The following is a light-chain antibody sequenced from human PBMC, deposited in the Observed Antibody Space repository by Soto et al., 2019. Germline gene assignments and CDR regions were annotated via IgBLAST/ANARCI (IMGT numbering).Light chain of an antibody. CDR2: DVS. Sequence: QSVLTQPRSVSGSPGQSVTISCTGTSSDVGVYNYVSWYQQYPGKAPKLMIYDVSKRPSGVPDRFSGSRSGNTASLTISGLQPEDEADYYCAAWDDSLNALFGTGTKVTVL. V-gene: IGLV2-11*01. CDR1: SSDVGVYNY. CDR3: AAWDDSLNAL. J-gene: IGLJ1*01.